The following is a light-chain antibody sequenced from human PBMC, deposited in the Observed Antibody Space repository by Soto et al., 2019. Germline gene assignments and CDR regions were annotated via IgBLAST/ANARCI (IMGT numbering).Light chain of an antibody. CDR2: LNSDGSH. CDR3: QTWGTGIRV. J-gene: IGLJ1*01. Sequence: QLVLTQSPSASASLGASVKLTCTLSSGHSNYAIAWHQQQPEKGPRYLMKLNSDGSHRKGDGIPDRFSGSSSGAERYLTISSLQSEDEADYYCQTWGTGIRVFGTGTKLPS. V-gene: IGLV4-69*01. CDR1: SGHSNYA.